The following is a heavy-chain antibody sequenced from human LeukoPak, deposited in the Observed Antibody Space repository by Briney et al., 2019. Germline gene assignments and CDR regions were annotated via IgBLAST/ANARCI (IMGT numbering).Heavy chain of an antibody. V-gene: IGHV1-2*02. Sequence: GASVKVSCKAFGYTFTGYYMHWVRQAPGQGFEWMGWINPNSGGTNYARKFQGRVTMTRDTSISTAYMELSSLRSDDTAVYYCARSSVRGGNFDYWGQGTLVTVSS. CDR3: ARSSVRGGNFDY. CDR2: INPNSGGT. CDR1: GYTFTGYY. J-gene: IGHJ4*02. D-gene: IGHD3-10*01.